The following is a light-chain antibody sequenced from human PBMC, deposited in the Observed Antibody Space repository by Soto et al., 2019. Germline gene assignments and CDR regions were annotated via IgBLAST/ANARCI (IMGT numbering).Light chain of an antibody. J-gene: IGLJ1*01. V-gene: IGLV2-14*01. CDR3: SSYTSSSTYV. CDR2: DVS. Sequence: ALTQPASVSGSPGQSITVSCTGTSRDVGGYNYVSWYQQHPGKAPNLMIYDVSNRPSGVSNRFSGSKSGNTASLTISGLQAEDEADYYCSSYTSSSTYVFGTGTKVTVL. CDR1: SRDVGGYNY.